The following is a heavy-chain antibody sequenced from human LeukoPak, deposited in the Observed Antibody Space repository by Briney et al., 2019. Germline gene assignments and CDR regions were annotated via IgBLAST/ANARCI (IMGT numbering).Heavy chain of an antibody. J-gene: IGHJ4*02. D-gene: IGHD1-26*01. CDR1: GFTFSTYG. CDR2: ISYDGSNK. CDR3: ARNLESGSFYGSFVY. V-gene: IGHV3-30*03. Sequence: GGSLRLSCAASGFTFSTYGMHWVRQAPGKGLEWVAVISYDGSNKYYADSVKGRFTISRDNSKNTLYLQMNSLRAEDTAVYYCARNLESGSFYGSFVYWGQGSLVTVSS.